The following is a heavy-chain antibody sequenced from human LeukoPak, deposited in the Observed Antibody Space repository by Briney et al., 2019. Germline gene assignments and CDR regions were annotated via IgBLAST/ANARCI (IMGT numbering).Heavy chain of an antibody. CDR3: ARQTAMGRSGDY. V-gene: IGHV5-51*01. J-gene: IGHJ4*02. CDR2: IDPSDSDI. CDR1: GCVFTSYW. D-gene: IGHD7-27*01. Sequence: GGSLQISCKASGCVFTSYWIGWVRQVPGKGLEWMGIIDPSDSDIRYTPSFQGQVTISADKSLSTAYLQWNSLKASDTAIYYCARQTAMGRSGDYWGQGTLVTVSS.